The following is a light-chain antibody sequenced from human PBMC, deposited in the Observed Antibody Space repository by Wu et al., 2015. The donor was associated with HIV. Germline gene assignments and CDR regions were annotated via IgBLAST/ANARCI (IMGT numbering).Light chain of an antibody. CDR1: QGISSY. CDR3: QQYYSYPLT. Sequence: AIRITQSPSSLSASTGDRVTITCRASQGISSYLAWYQQKPGKAPKLLIYAASTLQSGVPSRFSGSGPGTDFTLTISCLQSEDFATYYCQQYYSYPLTFGGGTKVEIK. CDR2: AAS. V-gene: IGKV1-8*01. J-gene: IGKJ4*01.